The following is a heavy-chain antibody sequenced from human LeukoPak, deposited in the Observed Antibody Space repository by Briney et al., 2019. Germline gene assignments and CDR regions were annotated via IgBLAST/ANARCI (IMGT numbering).Heavy chain of an antibody. J-gene: IGHJ4*02. V-gene: IGHV4-38-2*02. CDR3: ARAPYSSSPFDY. Sequence: SETLSLTCTVSGYSISSGYYWGWIRQPPGKGLEWIGTIYHSGSTYYNPSLKSRVTKSVDTSKNQFSLKLNSVTAADTAVYYCARAPYSSSPFDYWGQETLVTVSS. CDR2: IYHSGST. CDR1: GYSISSGYY. D-gene: IGHD6-13*01.